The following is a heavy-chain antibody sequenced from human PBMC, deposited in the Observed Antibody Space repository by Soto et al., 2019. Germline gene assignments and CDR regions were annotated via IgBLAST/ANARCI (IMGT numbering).Heavy chain of an antibody. CDR2: IYYSGST. V-gene: IGHV4-39*01. CDR3: ARARSGCDY. D-gene: IGHD6-19*01. Sequence: SETLSLTCTVSGGSISSSSYYWGWIRQPPGKGLEWIGSIYYSGSTYYNPSLKSRVTISVDTSKNQFSLKLSSVTAADTAVYYCARARSGCDYWGQGTLVTVSS. J-gene: IGHJ4*02. CDR1: GGSISSSSYY.